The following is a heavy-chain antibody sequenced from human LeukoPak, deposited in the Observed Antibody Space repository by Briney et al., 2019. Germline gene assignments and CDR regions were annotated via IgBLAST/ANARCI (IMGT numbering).Heavy chain of an antibody. J-gene: IGHJ4*02. Sequence: SETLSLTCAVYGGSFSGYYWCWIRQPPGKGLEWIGEINHSGSTNYNPSLKSRVTISVDTSKNQFSLKLSSVTAADTAVYYCARGPGPYSSSFDYWGQGTLVTVSS. V-gene: IGHV4-34*01. D-gene: IGHD6-13*01. CDR3: ARGPGPYSSSFDY. CDR1: GGSFSGYY. CDR2: INHSGST.